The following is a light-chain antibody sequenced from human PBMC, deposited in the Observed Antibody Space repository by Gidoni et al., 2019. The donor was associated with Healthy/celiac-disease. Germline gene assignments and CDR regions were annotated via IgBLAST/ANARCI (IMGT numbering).Light chain of an antibody. V-gene: IGKV2-28*01. CDR3: MQALQTPS. CDR1: QSLLHSNGYNY. Sequence: DIVMTQSPLSLPVTPGEPASISGRSSQSLLHSNGYNYLDWYLQKPGQSPPLRIYLGSNRASGVPDRFSGSGSGTDFTLKISRVEAEDVGVSYCMQALQTPSFGGXTKVEIK. J-gene: IGKJ4*01. CDR2: LGS.